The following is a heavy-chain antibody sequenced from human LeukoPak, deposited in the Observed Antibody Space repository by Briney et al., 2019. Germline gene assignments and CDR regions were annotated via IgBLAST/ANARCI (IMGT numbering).Heavy chain of an antibody. CDR1: GFTFSSYW. Sequence: PGGSLRLSCAASGFTFSSYWMYWVRQAPGKGLEWIGNIYYTGSTYYNVSLNSRVTISIDTSKNLFSLRLNSMTAADTAVYYCAKSGGYGLIDKWGQGTLVTVSS. J-gene: IGHJ4*02. V-gene: IGHV4-59*04. D-gene: IGHD1-26*01. CDR2: IYYTGST. CDR3: AKSGGYGLIDK.